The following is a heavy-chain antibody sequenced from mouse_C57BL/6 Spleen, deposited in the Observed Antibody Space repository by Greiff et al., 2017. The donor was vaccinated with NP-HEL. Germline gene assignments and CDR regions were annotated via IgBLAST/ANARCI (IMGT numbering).Heavy chain of an antibody. CDR3: ASSWDIHYFDY. Sequence: VKLQQSGAELVRPGTSVKVSCKASGYAFTNYLIEWVKQRPGQGLEWIGVINPGSGGTNYNEKFKGKATLTADKSSSTAYMQLSSLTSEDSAVYFCASSWDIHYFDYWGQGTTLTVSS. V-gene: IGHV1-54*01. J-gene: IGHJ2*01. D-gene: IGHD4-1*01. CDR2: INPGSGGT. CDR1: GYAFTNYL.